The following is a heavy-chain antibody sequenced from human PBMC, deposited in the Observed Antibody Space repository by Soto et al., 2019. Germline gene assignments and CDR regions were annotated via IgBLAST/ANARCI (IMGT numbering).Heavy chain of an antibody. V-gene: IGHV4-34*01. Sequence: QVQLQQWGAGLLKPSETLSLTCAVYGGSFSGYYWSWIRQPPGKGLEWIGEINHSGSTNYNPSLXGRVTISVDTXXNXFXPKLSSVTAADTAVYYCAREAFYYDSSGYQNDAFDIWGQGTMVTVSS. CDR3: AREAFYYDSSGYQNDAFDI. CDR2: INHSGST. D-gene: IGHD3-22*01. J-gene: IGHJ3*02. CDR1: GGSFSGYY.